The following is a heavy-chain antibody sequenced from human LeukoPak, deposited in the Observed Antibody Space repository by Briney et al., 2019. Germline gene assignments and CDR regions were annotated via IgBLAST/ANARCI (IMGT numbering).Heavy chain of an antibody. CDR2: IYHSGST. CDR3: ARHARVPRGGLFDY. Sequence: SGTLSLTCAVSGGSISSSNWWSWVRQPPGKGLEWIGEIYHSGSTNYNPSPKSRVTISVDTSKNQFSLKLSSVTAADTAVYYCARHARVPRGGLFDYWGQGTLVTVSS. D-gene: IGHD3-10*01. V-gene: IGHV4-4*02. CDR1: GGSISSSNW. J-gene: IGHJ4*02.